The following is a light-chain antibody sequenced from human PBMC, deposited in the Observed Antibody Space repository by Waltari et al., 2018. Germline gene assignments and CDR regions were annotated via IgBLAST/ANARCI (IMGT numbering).Light chain of an antibody. J-gene: IGKJ5*01. CDR1: QNINNF. V-gene: IGKV1-39*01. Sequence: DIQMTQSPSSLAASLPDSVTIACRASQNINNFLNWYQQRPGEAPKLLIYIASILQTRVPPRFDGSRSGTDFTLTVSNLQPNDFGTYYCQQSFNSFLPTFGQGTRLEI. CDR2: IAS. CDR3: QQSFNSFLPT.